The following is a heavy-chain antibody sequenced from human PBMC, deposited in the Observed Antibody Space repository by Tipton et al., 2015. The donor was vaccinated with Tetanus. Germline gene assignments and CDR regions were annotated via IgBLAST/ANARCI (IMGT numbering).Heavy chain of an antibody. CDR1: VGAIIDSY. CDR3: ATSGGGHCGAKCLINFFDP. D-gene: IGHD2-15*01. CDR2: IYYSGST. V-gene: IGHV4-59*08. Sequence: TLSLTCTVSVGAIIDSYWGWIRQPPGKGLEWIGYIYYSGSTNYSPSLKSRVTISIDTSKSQFSLKLRPVTAADTAVYYCATSGGGHCGAKCLINFFDPWGQGTLVTVSS. J-gene: IGHJ5*02.